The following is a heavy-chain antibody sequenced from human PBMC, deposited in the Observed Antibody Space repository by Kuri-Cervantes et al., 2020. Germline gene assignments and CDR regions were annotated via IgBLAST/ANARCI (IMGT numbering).Heavy chain of an antibody. J-gene: IGHJ4*02. V-gene: IGHV3-48*02. D-gene: IGHD3-10*01. CDR1: GFTFSSYS. CDR2: ISGTGSTI. CDR3: ARDFGFSYYFLDY. Sequence: LSLTCAASGFTFSSYSIHWVRQAPGKGLEWLSYISGTGSTIYYADSVKGRFTISRDNAKNSLYLQMNSLRDEDTAIYYCARDFGFSYYFLDYWGPGTLVTVSS.